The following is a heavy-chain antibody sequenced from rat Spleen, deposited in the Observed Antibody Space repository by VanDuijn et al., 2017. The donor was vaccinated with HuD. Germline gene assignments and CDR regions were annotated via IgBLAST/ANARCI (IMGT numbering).Heavy chain of an antibody. D-gene: IGHD1-11*01. Sequence: QVQLKESGPDLVQPSQTLSLTCTVSGFSLTTNDVTWVRQPPGKGLEWIATISSGGNTYFNSGLKSRLSISRDTSKSQVFLKMSSLQTEDTATYYCARVGNYGGYEDYWGQGVMVTVSS. V-gene: IGHV2S12*01. CDR1: GFSLTTND. CDR3: ARVGNYGGYEDY. CDR2: ISSGGNT. J-gene: IGHJ2*01.